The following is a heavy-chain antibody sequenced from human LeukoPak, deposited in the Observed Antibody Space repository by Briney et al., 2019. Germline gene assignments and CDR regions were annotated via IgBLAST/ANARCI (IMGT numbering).Heavy chain of an antibody. CDR2: INHSGST. J-gene: IGHJ6*04. CDR1: GGSITDFY. Sequence: SETLSLTCTVSGGSITDFYWSWIRQPPGKGLEWIGEINHSGSTNYNPSLKSRVTISVDTSKNQFSLKLSSVTAADTAVYYCARLLAPMDVWGKGTTVTVSS. CDR3: ARLLAPMDV. D-gene: IGHD5-12*01. V-gene: IGHV4-34*01.